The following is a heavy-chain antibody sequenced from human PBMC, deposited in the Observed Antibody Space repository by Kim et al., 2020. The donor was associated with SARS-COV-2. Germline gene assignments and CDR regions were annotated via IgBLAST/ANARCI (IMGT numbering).Heavy chain of an antibody. V-gene: IGHV3-21*01. CDR3: ARVNLGRFDY. J-gene: IGHJ4*01. Sequence: IYYAASVNGRFTISRDNARNSLYVQLNSHRAEDSAVYYCARVNLGRFDYWGQGTLVTVSS. CDR2: I.